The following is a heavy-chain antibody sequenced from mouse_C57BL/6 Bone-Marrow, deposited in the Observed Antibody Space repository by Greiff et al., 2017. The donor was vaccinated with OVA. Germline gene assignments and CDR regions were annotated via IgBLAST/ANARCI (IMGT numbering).Heavy chain of an antibody. CDR2: IYPGSGST. V-gene: IGHV1-55*01. J-gene: IGHJ2*01. CDR3: ARWAGRRDRAYFDY. D-gene: IGHD3-1*01. CDR1: GYTFTSYW. Sequence: VQLQQPGAELVKPGASVKMSCKASGYTFTSYWITWVKQRPGQGLEWIGDIYPGSGSTNYNEKFKSKATLTVDTSSSTAYMQLSSLTSEDSAVYYGARWAGRRDRAYFDYWGQGTTLAVSS.